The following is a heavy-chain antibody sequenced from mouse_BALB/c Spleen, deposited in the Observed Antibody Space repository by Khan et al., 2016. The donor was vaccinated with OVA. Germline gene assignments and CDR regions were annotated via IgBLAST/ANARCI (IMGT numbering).Heavy chain of an antibody. CDR3: ARMARTIN. CDR1: GFTFSSYG. Sequence: EVELVESGGDLVKPGGSLKLSCAASGFTFSSYGMSWVRQTPDKRLELVATINSNGGSTYYPDSVKGRFTISRDNAKNTLYLQMSSLKSEDTAMYYCARMARTINWGQGTTLTVSS. J-gene: IGHJ2*01. CDR2: INSNGGST. V-gene: IGHV5-6-3*01.